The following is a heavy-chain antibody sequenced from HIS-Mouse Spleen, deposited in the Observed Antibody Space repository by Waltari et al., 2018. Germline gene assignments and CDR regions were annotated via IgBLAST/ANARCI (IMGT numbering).Heavy chain of an antibody. CDR2: KSYDGSNK. Sequence: QVQLVESGGGVVQPGRSLRLSCAASGFTFSSYAMHWVRQAPGKGLEWVAVKSYDGSNKYYADSVKGRLTISRDKSKNTLYLQMNSLRAEDTAVYYCARTLLNIAAPFDPWGQGTLVTVSS. V-gene: IGHV3-30*04. CDR1: GFTFSSYA. D-gene: IGHD6-6*01. CDR3: ARTLLNIAAPFDP. J-gene: IGHJ5*02.